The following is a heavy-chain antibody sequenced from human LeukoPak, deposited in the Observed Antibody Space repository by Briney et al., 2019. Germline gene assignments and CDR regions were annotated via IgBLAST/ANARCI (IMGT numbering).Heavy chain of an antibody. Sequence: SETLSLTCAVYSWSFSRYYWSWIRQSPGKGLEWIGEINHGGSTNYNPSLTSRVTISVATSKNQCSRRGSSVTAAHTAVYYCARGPRLGRYYDSSGYYHLSAYYYYMDVWGKGTTVTVSS. CDR1: SWSFSRYY. J-gene: IGHJ6*03. CDR2: INHGGST. D-gene: IGHD3-22*01. V-gene: IGHV4-34*01. CDR3: ARGPRLGRYYDSSGYYHLSAYYYYMDV.